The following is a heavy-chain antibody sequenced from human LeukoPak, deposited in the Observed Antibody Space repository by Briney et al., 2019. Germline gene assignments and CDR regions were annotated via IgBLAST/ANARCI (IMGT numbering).Heavy chain of an antibody. V-gene: IGHV4-39*07. CDR1: GGSISSSTYY. Sequence: PSETLSLICTVSGGSISSSTYYWGWIRQPPGKGLEWIGTIYYSGSTYYNPSLKSRISMSVDTSKKQFSLKLSSVTAADTAVYYCAGDRSYVDVWGKGTTVTVSS. CDR2: IYYSGST. J-gene: IGHJ6*03. CDR3: AGDRSYVDV.